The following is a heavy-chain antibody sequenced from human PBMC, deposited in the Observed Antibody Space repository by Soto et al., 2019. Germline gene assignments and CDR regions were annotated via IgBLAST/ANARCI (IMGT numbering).Heavy chain of an antibody. CDR2: ISWDGGST. CDR1: GFTFDDYA. J-gene: IGHJ6*02. V-gene: IGHV3-43D*04. D-gene: IGHD6-13*01. CDR3: AKGEGVAAAGPHYYGMDV. Sequence: GGSLRLSCAASGFTFDDYAMHWVRQAPGKGLEWVSLISWDGGSTYYADSVKGRFTISRDNSKNSLYLQMNSLRAEDTALYYCAKGEGVAAAGPHYYGMDVWGQGTTVTVSS.